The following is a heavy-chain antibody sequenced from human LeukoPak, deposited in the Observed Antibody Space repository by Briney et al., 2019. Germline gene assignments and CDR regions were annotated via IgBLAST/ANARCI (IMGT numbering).Heavy chain of an antibody. CDR1: GFTFSSYA. V-gene: IGHV3-64*01. J-gene: IGHJ4*02. Sequence: PGGSLRLSCAASGFTFSSYAMHWVRQAPGKGLEHVSAISNDGNSTYYANSVKGRFTISRDNSKNTLYLQMGSLRPEDMAVYYCARFESVAATGTFDYWGQGTLVTVSS. CDR2: ISNDGNST. CDR3: ARFESVAATGTFDY. D-gene: IGHD6-19*01.